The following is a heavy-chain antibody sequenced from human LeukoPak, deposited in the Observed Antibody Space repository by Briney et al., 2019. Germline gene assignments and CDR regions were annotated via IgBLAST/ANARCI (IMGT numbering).Heavy chain of an antibody. CDR1: GYTFTAYY. V-gene: IGHV1-2*02. CDR3: ARGFVYCGRDCYQSERAFDI. J-gene: IGHJ3*02. Sequence: GASVKVSCKVSGYTFTAYYMHWVRHAPGQGLELMGWSYPSGGGANYAQNFQHRITVTRDTSVDTAYMDLSSLRSDDTAVYYCARGFVYCGRDCYQSERAFDIWGQGTMVTVSS. D-gene: IGHD2-21*01. CDR2: SYPSGGGA.